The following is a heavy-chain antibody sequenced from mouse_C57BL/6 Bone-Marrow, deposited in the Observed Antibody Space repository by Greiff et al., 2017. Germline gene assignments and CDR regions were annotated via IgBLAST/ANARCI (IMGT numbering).Heavy chain of an antibody. Sequence: EVKVVESGGGLVQPGGSMKLSCAASGFTFSDAWMDWVRQSPEKGLEWVAEIRNKANNHATYYAESVKGRLTISRDDSKSSVYLQMNRLRAEDTGIYYCNRHVIYCESSSYRDWYFDVWGTGTTVTVSA. CDR2: IRNKANNHAT. V-gene: IGHV6-6*01. D-gene: IGHD1-1*01. J-gene: IGHJ1*03. CDR1: GFTFSDAW. CDR3: NRHVIYCESSSYRDWYFDV.